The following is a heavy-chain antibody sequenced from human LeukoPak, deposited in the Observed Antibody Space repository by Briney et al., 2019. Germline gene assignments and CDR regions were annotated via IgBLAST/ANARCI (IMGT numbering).Heavy chain of an antibody. D-gene: IGHD5-24*01. Sequence: GGSLRLSCAASGFTFSSYAMSWVRQAPGKGLEGVSAICGSGGSTYYADSVKGRFTISRDNSKNTLYLQMNSLRAEDTAVYYCAKELRLGRDGYNRGAFDIWGQGTMVTVSS. CDR1: GFTFSSYA. CDR2: ICGSGGST. V-gene: IGHV3-23*01. CDR3: AKELRLGRDGYNRGAFDI. J-gene: IGHJ3*02.